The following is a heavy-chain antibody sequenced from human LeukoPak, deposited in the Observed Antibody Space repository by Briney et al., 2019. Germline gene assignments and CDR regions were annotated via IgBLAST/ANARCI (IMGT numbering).Heavy chain of an antibody. D-gene: IGHD3-9*01. Sequence: PSETLSLTCTVSGGSISSYYWGWIRQPPGKGLEWVGYIYYSGSTNYNPSLKSRFTISVDTSKNQFSLKLSSVTAADTAVYYCARSRPILRYFDRAKSAFDIWGQGTMVTVSS. CDR2: IYYSGST. V-gene: IGHV4-59*08. J-gene: IGHJ3*02. CDR3: ARSRPILRYFDRAKSAFDI. CDR1: GGSISSYY.